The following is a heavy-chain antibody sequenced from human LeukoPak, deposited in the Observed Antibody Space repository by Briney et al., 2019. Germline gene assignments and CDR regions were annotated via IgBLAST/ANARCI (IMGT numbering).Heavy chain of an antibody. CDR3: AKDPYYDSSGNRPYSSRDYYYGMDV. V-gene: IGHV3-30*18. Sequence: GGSLRLSCAASGFTFSSYDMHWGRQAPGKGLEWVAVISYDGSNKYYADSVKGRFAISRDNSKNTLYLQMNSLRAEDTAVYYCAKDPYYDSSGNRPYSSRDYYYGMDVWGQGTTVTVSS. D-gene: IGHD3-22*01. CDR2: ISYDGSNK. CDR1: GFTFSSYD. J-gene: IGHJ6*02.